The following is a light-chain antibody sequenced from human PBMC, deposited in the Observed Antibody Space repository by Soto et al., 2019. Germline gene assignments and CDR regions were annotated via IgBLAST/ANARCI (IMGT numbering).Light chain of an antibody. J-gene: IGKJ2*01. V-gene: IGKV3-11*01. Sequence: EIVLTQSPATLSLSPGERATLSCRASQSVSSYLAWYQQKPGQAPRLLIYDASNRATGIPARFSGSGSGTDFTLTISSLEPEDFEVYYCQQRSNWTYTFGQGTKLEI. CDR2: DAS. CDR3: QQRSNWTYT. CDR1: QSVSSY.